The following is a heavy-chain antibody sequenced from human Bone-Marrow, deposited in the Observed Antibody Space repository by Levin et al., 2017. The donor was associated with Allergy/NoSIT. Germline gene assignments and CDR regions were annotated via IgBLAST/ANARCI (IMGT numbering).Heavy chain of an antibody. CDR3: AHTSILRNVTVYYFDY. J-gene: IGHJ4*02. V-gene: IGHV2-5*02. CDR2: IYWDDDK. CDR1: GFSLSTSRLG. Sequence: FGPTLVKPTQTLTLTCTFSGFSLSTSRLGVGWIRQPPGKALEWLALIYWDDDKRYSPSLKNRLTITKDPSKNQVVLTMPSMHPGDTGTYYCAHTSILRNVTVYYFDYWGQGALVTVSS. D-gene: IGHD1-1*01.